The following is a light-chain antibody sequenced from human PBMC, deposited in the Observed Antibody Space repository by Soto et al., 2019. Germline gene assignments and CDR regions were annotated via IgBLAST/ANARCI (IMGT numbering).Light chain of an antibody. Sequence: QSVLTQPASVSGSPGQSITISCTGTSSDVGGYNSVSWYQHHPGKAPKLMIYDVSNRPSGVSNRFSGSKSGNTASLTISGLQAEDEADYYCSSYTSSSTSVVFGGGTKVTVL. V-gene: IGLV2-14*03. CDR2: DVS. CDR1: SSDVGGYNS. J-gene: IGLJ2*01. CDR3: SSYTSSSTSVV.